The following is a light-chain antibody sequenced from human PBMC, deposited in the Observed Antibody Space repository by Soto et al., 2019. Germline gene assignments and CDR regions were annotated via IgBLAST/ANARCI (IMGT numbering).Light chain of an antibody. CDR2: GAS. V-gene: IGKV3-20*01. Sequence: EIVLTQSPGTLSLSPGERATLSCRASQSVSSSYLAWYQQKPGQAPRLLIYGASSRAPGIPDRFSGSGSGTDFTLNISRLEPEDFAVYYCQQYGSSQFTFGPGTKVDIK. CDR3: QQYGSSQFT. CDR1: QSVSSSY. J-gene: IGKJ3*01.